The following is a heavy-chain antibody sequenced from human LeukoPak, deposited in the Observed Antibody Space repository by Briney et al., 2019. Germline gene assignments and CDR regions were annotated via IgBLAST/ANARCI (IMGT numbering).Heavy chain of an antibody. CDR1: GGSISSYY. V-gene: IGHV4-59*08. D-gene: IGHD3-22*01. CDR3: ARVSYYDSTIDY. J-gene: IGHJ4*02. CDR2: IYYSGST. Sequence: SETLSLTCTVSGGSISSYYWSWTRQPPGKELEWIGYIYYSGSTDYNPSLKSRVTISVDTSKNQFSLKLSSVTAADTAVYYCARVSYYDSTIDYWGQGTLVTVSS.